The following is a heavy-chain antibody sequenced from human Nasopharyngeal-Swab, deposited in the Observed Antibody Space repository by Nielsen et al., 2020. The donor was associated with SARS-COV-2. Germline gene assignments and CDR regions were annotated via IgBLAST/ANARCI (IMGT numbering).Heavy chain of an antibody. CDR2: INPSGGST. CDR3: ARDGSRDIVVVVAATTSCYFDY. Sequence: WVRQAPGQGLEWMGIINPSGGSTSYAQKFQGRVTMTRDTSTSTVCMELSSLRSEDTAVYYCARDGSRDIVVVVAATTSCYFDYWGQGTLITVSS. D-gene: IGHD2-15*01. V-gene: IGHV1-46*01. J-gene: IGHJ4*02.